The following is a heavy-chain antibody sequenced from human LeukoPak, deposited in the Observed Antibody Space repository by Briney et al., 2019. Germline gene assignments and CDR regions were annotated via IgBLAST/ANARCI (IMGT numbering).Heavy chain of an antibody. Sequence: SETLSLTCTVSGGSISSYYWSWIRQPPGKGLEWIGYISYSGSTNYNPSLKSRVSVDTSKNQFSLKLSSVTAADTAVYYCARYIWGSYPTFEDYWGQGTLVTVS. D-gene: IGHD3-16*02. CDR1: GGSISSYY. CDR3: ARYIWGSYPTFEDY. J-gene: IGHJ4*02. CDR2: ISYSGST. V-gene: IGHV4-59*01.